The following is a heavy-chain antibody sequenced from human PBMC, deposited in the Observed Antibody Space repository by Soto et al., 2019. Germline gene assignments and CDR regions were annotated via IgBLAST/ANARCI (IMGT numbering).Heavy chain of an antibody. CDR3: ARSKAADGIGGTYNYYYYMDV. CDR1: EITVSSNY. J-gene: IGHJ6*03. Sequence: GGSLRLSCTASEITVSSNYMSWVRQAPGRGLEWVSVIYSGGSTYYADSVKGRFTISRDNSKNTVHLQVNSLRAEDTAVYYCARSKAADGIGGTYNYYYYMDVWGKGTTVTVSS. CDR2: IYSGGST. D-gene: IGHD6-13*01. V-gene: IGHV3-66*01.